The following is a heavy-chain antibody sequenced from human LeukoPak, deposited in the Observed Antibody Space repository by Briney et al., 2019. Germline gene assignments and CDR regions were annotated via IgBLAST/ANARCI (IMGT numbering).Heavy chain of an antibody. CDR1: GGSLSGYY. CDR3: ARGRAVAPNYYYCGMDV. CDR2: INHSGGT. D-gene: IGHD2-15*01. J-gene: IGHJ6*02. V-gene: IGHV4-34*01. Sequence: PSETLSLTCAVYGGSLSGYYWSWIRQSPGKGLELIGEINHSGGTNYNASLKSRVTISVDTSKKQFSLKLNSVTAADTAVYYCARGRAVAPNYYYCGMDVWGRGTTVTVSS.